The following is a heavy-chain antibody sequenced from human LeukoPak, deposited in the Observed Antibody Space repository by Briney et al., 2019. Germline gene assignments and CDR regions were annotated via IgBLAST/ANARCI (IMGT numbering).Heavy chain of an antibody. CDR3: ARSGGDYDFWSGPSVGMGV. CDR2: MNPNSGNT. CDR1: GYTFTSYD. V-gene: IGHV1-8*01. J-gene: IGHJ6*02. Sequence: GASVKVSCKASGYTFTSYDINWVRQATGRGLEWMGWMNPNSGNTHYAQKFQERVIINRQTSLSTAYMELNSLRSEDAAVYYCARSGGDYDFWSGPSVGMGVWGQGTTVTVSS. D-gene: IGHD3-3*01.